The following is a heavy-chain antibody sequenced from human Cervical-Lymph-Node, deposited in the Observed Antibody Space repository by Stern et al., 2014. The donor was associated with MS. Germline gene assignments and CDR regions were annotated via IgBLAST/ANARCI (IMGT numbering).Heavy chain of an antibody. J-gene: IGHJ3*02. CDR3: AHVSTVFGVGLHDVFDI. D-gene: IGHD3-3*01. CDR1: GFSLTTLGEG. V-gene: IGHV2-5*02. Sequence: QVTLRESGPSLVKPTQTLTLTCTFSGFSLTTLGEGVGWIRQPPGKALEWLGIIYWDDEKRYSPSLKSRLTFTKDTSEKQVVLTVTNMDPVDTGTYYCAHVSTVFGVGLHDVFDIWGHGTMVTVSS. CDR2: IYWDDEK.